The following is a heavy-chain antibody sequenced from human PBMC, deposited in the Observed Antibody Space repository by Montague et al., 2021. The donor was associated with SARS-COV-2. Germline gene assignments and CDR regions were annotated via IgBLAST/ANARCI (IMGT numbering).Heavy chain of an antibody. D-gene: IGHD3-9*01. V-gene: IGHV3-48*02. CDR1: GFTVSSYS. CDR2: ISSSSSTL. J-gene: IGHJ6*02. Sequence: SLRLSCAASGFTVSSYSLNWVRQAPGKGLEWVSYISSSSSTLYYSYSXXGRFTISRDNAKNSLYLQMNSLRDEDTAVYYCARDPRYFDWLFRSDYYYGMNVWGQGTTVTVSS. CDR3: ARDPRYFDWLFRSDYYYGMNV.